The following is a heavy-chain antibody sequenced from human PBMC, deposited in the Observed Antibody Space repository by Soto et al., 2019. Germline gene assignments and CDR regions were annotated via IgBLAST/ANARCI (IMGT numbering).Heavy chain of an antibody. Sequence: QVQLVQSGNEVKKPGASVKVSCKASCYTFRSYGISWVRQAPGQGPEWMGWISGYNGYTHYPQKFQGKVTMTTDTSTSTAYMELRSLRSDDTAVYYCAKADSNYAGRFSYYYMDVWGNGTLVTVSS. CDR3: AKADSNYAGRFSYYYMDV. CDR1: CYTFRSYG. D-gene: IGHD4-4*01. CDR2: ISGYNGYT. J-gene: IGHJ6*03. V-gene: IGHV1-18*01.